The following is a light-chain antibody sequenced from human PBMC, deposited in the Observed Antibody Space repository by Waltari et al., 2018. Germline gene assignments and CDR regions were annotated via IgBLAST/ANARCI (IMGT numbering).Light chain of an antibody. CDR1: QSLLHSNAYTY. V-gene: IGKV2-28*01. CDR2: LGS. CDR3: MQTLQTRA. Sequence: IVLTQSPLSLHVAPGEPASIPCRSSQSLLHSNAYTYLDWYLQKPGQPPQLLIYLGSFRAFGVPDRFSGTGSGTDFTLEISRVEAEDVGVYYCMQTLQTRAFGQGTRVEI. J-gene: IGKJ1*01.